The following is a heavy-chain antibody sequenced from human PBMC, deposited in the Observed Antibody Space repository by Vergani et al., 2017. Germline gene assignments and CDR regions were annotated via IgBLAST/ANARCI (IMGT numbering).Heavy chain of an antibody. CDR2: INPSGGST. CDR1: GYTFTSYY. V-gene: IGHV1-46*01. D-gene: IGHD2-2*02. Sequence: QVQLVQSGAEVKKPGASVKVSCQASGYTFTSYYIHWVRQAPGQGLEWMGIINPSGGSTNYAQKFQGIVTMTRDTSTSTVFMELSSLRSEDTAVYYCARGCGSTSCYKRGEDWFDPWGQGTLVTVSS. CDR3: ARGCGSTSCYKRGEDWFDP. J-gene: IGHJ5*02.